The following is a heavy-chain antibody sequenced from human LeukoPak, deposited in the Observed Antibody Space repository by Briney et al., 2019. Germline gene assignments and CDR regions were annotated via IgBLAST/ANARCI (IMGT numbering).Heavy chain of an antibody. Sequence: GSLRLSCAASGFTFSSYSMNWIRQPPGKGLEWIGYIYYSGSTNYNPSLKSRVTISVDTSKNQFSLKLSSVTAADTAVYYCARAHSSSYYWYWGQGTLVTVSS. CDR2: IYYSGST. CDR1: GFTFSSYS. V-gene: IGHV4-59*01. J-gene: IGHJ4*02. CDR3: ARAHSSSYYWY. D-gene: IGHD3-22*01.